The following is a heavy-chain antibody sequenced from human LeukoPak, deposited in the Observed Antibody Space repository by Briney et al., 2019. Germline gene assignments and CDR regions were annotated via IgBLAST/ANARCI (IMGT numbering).Heavy chain of an antibody. CDR1: GFSFSNFA. V-gene: IGHV3-23*01. CDR2: ISASGGTT. J-gene: IGHJ3*02. D-gene: IGHD3-22*01. Sequence: QSGGSLRLSCATSGFSFSNFAMSWVRQAPGKGLEWVSSISASGGTTYYADSVKGRFTISRDNSKNTFNLQMNSLRAEDTALYYCARVITMIVVVDAFDIWGQGTMVTVSS. CDR3: ARVITMIVVVDAFDI.